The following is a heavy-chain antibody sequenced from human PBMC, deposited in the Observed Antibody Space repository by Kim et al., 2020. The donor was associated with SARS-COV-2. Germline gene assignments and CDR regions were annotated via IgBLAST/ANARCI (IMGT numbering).Heavy chain of an antibody. CDR3: ARDWAAAGTRAFNS. J-gene: IGHJ5*01. V-gene: IGHV3-30*07. Sequence: ADPLKVRLTISRDSSKRTLYLQMNSLRAEDTAVYYCARDWAAAGTRAFNSWGQGTLVTVSS. D-gene: IGHD6-13*01.